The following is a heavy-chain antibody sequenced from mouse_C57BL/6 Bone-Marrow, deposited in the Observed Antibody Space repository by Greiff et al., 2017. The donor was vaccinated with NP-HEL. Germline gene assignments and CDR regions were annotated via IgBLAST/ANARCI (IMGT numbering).Heavy chain of an antibody. J-gene: IGHJ4*01. Sequence: EVKLVESGGGLVQPKGSLKLSCAASGFSFNTYAMNWVRQAPGKGLEWVARIRSKSNNYATYYADSVKDRFTISRDDSESMLYLQMNNLKTEDTAMYYCVRRGTTVVADAMDYWGQGTSVTVSS. CDR2: IRSKSNNYAT. V-gene: IGHV10-1*01. D-gene: IGHD1-1*01. CDR3: VRRGTTVVADAMDY. CDR1: GFSFNTYA.